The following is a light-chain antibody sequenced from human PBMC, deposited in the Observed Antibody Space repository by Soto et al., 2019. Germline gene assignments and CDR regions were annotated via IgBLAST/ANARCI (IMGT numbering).Light chain of an antibody. CDR2: DAS. V-gene: IGKV1-33*01. CDR1: QDISNY. J-gene: IGKJ3*01. Sequence: DIQMTQSPSSLSASVGDRVTITCQASQDISNYLNWYQQKPGKAPKLLIYDASNLETGVPSRFSGSGSGTDFTFTISRLQPEDIATYYCQQYDKLPPGGVTFGPGTKVDIK. CDR3: QQYDKLPPGGVT.